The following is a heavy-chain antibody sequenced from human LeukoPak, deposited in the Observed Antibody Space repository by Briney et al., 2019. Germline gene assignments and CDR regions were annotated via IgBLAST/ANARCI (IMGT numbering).Heavy chain of an antibody. D-gene: IGHD5-18*01. V-gene: IGHV3-9*01. CDR2: ISWNSGSI. CDR1: GFTFDDYA. Sequence: PGRSLRLSCAASGFTFDDYAMHWVRQAPGKGLEWVSGISWNSGSIGYADSVKGRFTISRDNSKNTLYLQMNSLRAEDTAVYYCARDVRGYSYGPTDIWGQGTMVTVSS. CDR3: ARDVRGYSYGPTDI. J-gene: IGHJ3*02.